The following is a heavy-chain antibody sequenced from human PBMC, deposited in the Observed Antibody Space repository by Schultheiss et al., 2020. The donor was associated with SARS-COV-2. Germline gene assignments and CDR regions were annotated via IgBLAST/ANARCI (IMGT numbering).Heavy chain of an antibody. D-gene: IGHD3-22*01. V-gene: IGHV4-59*12. CDR3: ARKYYYDSSAKRAFDI. Sequence: SETLSLTCTVSGGSISSYYWSWIRQPPGKGLEWIGYIYYSGSTNYNPSLKSRVTISVDTSKNQFSLKLSSVTAADTAVYYCARKYYYDSSAKRAFDIWGQGTMVTVSS. CDR1: GGSISSYY. CDR2: IYYSGST. J-gene: IGHJ3*02.